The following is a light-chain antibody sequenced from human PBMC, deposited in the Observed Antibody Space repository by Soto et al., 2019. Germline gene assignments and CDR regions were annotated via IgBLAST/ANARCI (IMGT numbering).Light chain of an antibody. CDR3: SSYTSTITVI. Sequence: QSALTQPASVSGSPGQSITISCTGTSSDVGGYDYVSWYQHHPGKAPKLMIYDVTNRPLGVSNRFSGSKSGNTASLTISGLQAEDEADYYCSSYTSTITVIFGGGTKLTVL. CDR1: SSDVGGYDY. J-gene: IGLJ2*01. CDR2: DVT. V-gene: IGLV2-14*03.